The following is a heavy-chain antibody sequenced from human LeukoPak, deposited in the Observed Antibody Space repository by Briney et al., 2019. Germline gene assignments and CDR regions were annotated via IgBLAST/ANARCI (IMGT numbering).Heavy chain of an antibody. CDR3: ASLYSSSWYYFDY. CDR1: GGSISSYY. D-gene: IGHD6-13*01. V-gene: IGHV4-59*08. J-gene: IGHJ4*02. CDR2: IYYSGST. Sequence: SETLSLTCTVSGGSISSYYWSWIRQPPGKGPEWIGYIYYSGSTNYNPSLKSRVTISVDTSKNQFSLKLSSVTAADTAVYYCASLYSSSWYYFDYWGQGTLVTVSS.